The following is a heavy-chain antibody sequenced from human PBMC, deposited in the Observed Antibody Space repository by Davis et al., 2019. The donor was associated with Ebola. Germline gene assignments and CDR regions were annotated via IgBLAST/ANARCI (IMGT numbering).Heavy chain of an antibody. CDR1: GFTFSSYA. V-gene: IGHV3-30-3*01. CDR3: ARARAGGGMDV. CDR2: ISYDGSNK. J-gene: IGHJ6*02. Sequence: PGGSLRLSCAASGFTFSSYAMHWVRQAPGKGLEWVAVISYDGSNKYYADSVKGRFTISRDNSKNTLYLQMNSLRSEDTAVYYCARARAGGGMDVWGQGTTVTVSS.